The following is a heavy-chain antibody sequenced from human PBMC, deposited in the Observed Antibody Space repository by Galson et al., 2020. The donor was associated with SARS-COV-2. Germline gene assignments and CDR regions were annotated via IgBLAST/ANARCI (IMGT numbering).Heavy chain of an antibody. CDR1: GGSMSSYY. V-gene: IGHV4-59*01. Sequence: SETLSLTCTVSGGSMSSYYWSWIRQSPGKGLEWIGYIHYSGSPSYIPSLKSRVTISIDTPKNQFSLKLSSVTAADTAVYYCARGGANYYDSSGYPDAFDIWGQGTRVTVSS. CDR2: IHYSGSP. D-gene: IGHD3-22*01. J-gene: IGHJ3*02. CDR3: ARGGANYYDSSGYPDAFDI.